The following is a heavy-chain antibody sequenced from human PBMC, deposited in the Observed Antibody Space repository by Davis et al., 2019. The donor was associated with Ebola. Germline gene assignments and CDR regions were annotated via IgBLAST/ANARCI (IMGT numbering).Heavy chain of an antibody. CDR2: ISYDGSNK. CDR3: ARRLVVPAAMRYYYYYGMDV. V-gene: IGHV3-30*03. D-gene: IGHD2-2*01. J-gene: IGHJ6*02. CDR1: GFTFSSSG. Sequence: GESLKISCAASGFTFSSSGMHWVRQAPGKGLEWVAVISYDGSNKYYADSVKGRFTISRDNAKNSLYLQMNSLRAEDTAVYYCARRLVVPAAMRYYYYYGMDVWGQGTTVTVSS.